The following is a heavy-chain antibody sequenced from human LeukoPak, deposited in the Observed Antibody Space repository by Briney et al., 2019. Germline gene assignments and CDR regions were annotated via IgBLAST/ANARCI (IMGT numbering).Heavy chain of an antibody. V-gene: IGHV1-46*01. Sequence: ASVKVSCKTSGYTFTSYYMHWVRQAPGQGLEWMGIISPSGASTSYAQKFQGRVTMTRDTSTNTVYMELSSLRSEDTAVYYCARSYSYGSSLDYWAREPWSPSPQ. D-gene: IGHD5-18*01. J-gene: IGHJ4*02. CDR2: ISPSGAST. CDR3: ARSYSYGSSLDY. CDR1: GYTFTSYY.